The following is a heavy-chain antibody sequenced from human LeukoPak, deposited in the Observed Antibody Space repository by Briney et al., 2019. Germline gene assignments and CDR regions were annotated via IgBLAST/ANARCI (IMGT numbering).Heavy chain of an antibody. CDR1: GFTFSSYE. J-gene: IGHJ4*02. Sequence: GGSLRLSCAASGFTFSSYEMNWVRQAPGKGLEWVSYISSSGSTIYYADSVKGRFTISRDNAKNSLYLQMNSLRAEDTAVYYCARVSGGYGRYYFDYWGQGTLVTVSS. V-gene: IGHV3-48*03. CDR3: ARVSGGYGRYYFDY. CDR2: ISSSGSTI. D-gene: IGHD1-26*01.